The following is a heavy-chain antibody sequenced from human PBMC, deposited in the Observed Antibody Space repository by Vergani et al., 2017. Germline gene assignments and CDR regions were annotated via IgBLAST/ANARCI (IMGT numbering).Heavy chain of an antibody. D-gene: IGHD3-22*01. CDR3: TXGWYYDSIAYWAY. V-gene: IGHV1-2*02. J-gene: IGHJ4*02. CDR1: GYTFTGYF. CDR2: ISPNSGAT. Sequence: QVQLVQSGAEVKKPGASVQVSCKASGYTFTGYFIHWVRQVPGQGLEWMGWISPNSGATQFARNFQDRVIMTRDTSIRAAYMELSGLRSEDTAVYYCTXGWYYDSIAYWAYWGQGTLVTVSS.